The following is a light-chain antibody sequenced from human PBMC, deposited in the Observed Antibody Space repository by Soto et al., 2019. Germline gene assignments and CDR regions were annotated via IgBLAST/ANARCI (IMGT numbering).Light chain of an antibody. V-gene: IGLV1-44*01. CDR1: SSNIGSNT. Sequence: QSALTQPPSASGTPGQWVTISCSGTSSNIGSNTVNWYQQLPGTAPKLLMYSNNQRPSGVPDRFSVSTSGNSASLAISGLQSEDEADYYCAAWADSLKGRVFGGGTKLTVL. J-gene: IGLJ3*02. CDR2: SNN. CDR3: AAWADSLKGRV.